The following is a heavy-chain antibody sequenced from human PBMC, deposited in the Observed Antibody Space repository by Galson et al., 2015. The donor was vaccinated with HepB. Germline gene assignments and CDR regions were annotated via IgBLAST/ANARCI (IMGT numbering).Heavy chain of an antibody. CDR1: GFTFSSYG. V-gene: IGHV3-33*01. CDR2: IWYDGSNK. CDR3: ATLPRVTDYYYYMDV. J-gene: IGHJ6*03. Sequence: SLRLSCAASGFTFSSYGMHWVRQAPGKGLEWVAVIWYDGSNKYYADSVKGRFTISRDNSKNTLYLQMNSLRAEDTAVYYCATLPRVTDYYYYMDVWGKGTTVTVSS.